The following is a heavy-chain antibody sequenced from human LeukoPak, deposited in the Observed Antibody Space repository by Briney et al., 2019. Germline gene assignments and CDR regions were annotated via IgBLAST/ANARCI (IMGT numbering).Heavy chain of an antibody. D-gene: IGHD2-2*01. CDR3: ARQAFIVVVPADY. V-gene: IGHV4-30-2*03. Sequence: SETLSLTCAVSGGSISSGDYSWSWIRQPPGKGLEWIGYIYQTGSVYYTPSLKGRVTISVDTSKNQFSLKLSSVTAADTAVYYCARQAFIVVVPADYWGQGTLVTVSS. J-gene: IGHJ4*02. CDR2: IYQTGSV. CDR1: GGSISSGDYS.